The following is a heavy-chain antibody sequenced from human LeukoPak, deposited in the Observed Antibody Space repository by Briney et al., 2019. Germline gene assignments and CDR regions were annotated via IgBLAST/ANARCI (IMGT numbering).Heavy chain of an antibody. CDR3: ARGFRGGYDS. D-gene: IGHD5-12*01. V-gene: IGHV4-34*01. Sequence: SEALSLTCAVYGGSFSGYYWSWIRQPPGKGLEWIGEINHSGSTNYNPSLKSRVTISVDTSKNQFSLKLSSVTAADTAVYYCARGFRGGYDSWGRGTLVTVSS. CDR1: GGSFSGYY. CDR2: INHSGST. J-gene: IGHJ5*02.